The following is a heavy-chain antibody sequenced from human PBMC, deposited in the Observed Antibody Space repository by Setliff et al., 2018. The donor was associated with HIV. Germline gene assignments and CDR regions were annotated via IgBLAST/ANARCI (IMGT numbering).Heavy chain of an antibody. J-gene: IGHJ4*02. Sequence: LSLTCTVSGGSMSSSSYYWGWIRQTPDKGLEWIGIIYYSGATYYNPSLTSRVTISVDTSKNQFSLKLSSVTAADTAVYYCARQYMVRGVIITLYFDYWGQGTLVTVSS. CDR1: GGSMSSSSYY. CDR3: ARQYMVRGVIITLYFDY. D-gene: IGHD3-10*01. V-gene: IGHV4-39*01. CDR2: IYYSGAT.